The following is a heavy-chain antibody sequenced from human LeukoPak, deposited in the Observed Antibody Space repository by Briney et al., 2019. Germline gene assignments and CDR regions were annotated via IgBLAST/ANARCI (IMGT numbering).Heavy chain of an antibody. CDR1: GGSISSSNW. Sequence: SETLSLTCAVSGGSISSSNWWSWVRQPPGKGLEWIGEIYHSGSTNYNPSLKSRVTISVDTSKNQFSLKLSSVTAADTAVYYCARVLGGGYYNWFDPWGQGTLVTVSS. V-gene: IGHV4-4*02. CDR3: ARVLGGGYYNWFDP. D-gene: IGHD5-12*01. J-gene: IGHJ5*02. CDR2: IYHSGST.